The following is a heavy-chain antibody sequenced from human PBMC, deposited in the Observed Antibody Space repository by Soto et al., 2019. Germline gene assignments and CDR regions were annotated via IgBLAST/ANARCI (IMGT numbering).Heavy chain of an antibody. J-gene: IGHJ3*02. CDR2: ISSSSSTI. CDR1: GFTFSSYS. Sequence: GGSLRLSCAASGFTFSSYSMNWVRQDTGKGLEWVSYISSSSSTIYYADSVKGRFTISRDNAKNSLYLQMNSLRAEDTAVYYCARDFRTGWWPFDIWGQGTMVTVSS. D-gene: IGHD2-15*01. V-gene: IGHV3-48*01. CDR3: ARDFRTGWWPFDI.